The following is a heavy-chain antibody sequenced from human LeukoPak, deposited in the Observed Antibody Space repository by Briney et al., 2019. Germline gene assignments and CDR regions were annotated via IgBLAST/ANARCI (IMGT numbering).Heavy chain of an antibody. Sequence: GGSLRLSCAASGFTLSSYAMSWVRQGPGKGLEWVSAISGSGGSTYYADSVKGRFTISRDNSKNTLYLQMNSLRAEDTAVYYCAKYGTTVVTPDVWGKGTTVTVSS. V-gene: IGHV3-23*01. J-gene: IGHJ6*04. CDR3: AKYGTTVVTPDV. CDR2: ISGSGGST. CDR1: GFTLSSYA. D-gene: IGHD4-23*01.